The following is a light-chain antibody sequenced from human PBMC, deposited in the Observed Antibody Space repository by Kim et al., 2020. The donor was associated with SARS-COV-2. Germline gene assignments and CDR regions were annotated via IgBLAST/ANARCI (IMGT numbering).Light chain of an antibody. CDR1: QTISTW. Sequence: SASVGDRVTFTCRASQTISTWLAWYQQKPGKAPNLLIYLASTLESGVPSRFIGSGSGTEFTLTIDSLQPDDFATYYCQHYSRFPYTFGQGTKLEI. CDR2: LAS. V-gene: IGKV1-5*03. J-gene: IGKJ2*01. CDR3: QHYSRFPYT.